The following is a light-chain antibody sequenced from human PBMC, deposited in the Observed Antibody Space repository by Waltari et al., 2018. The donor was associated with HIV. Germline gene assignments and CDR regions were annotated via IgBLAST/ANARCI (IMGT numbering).Light chain of an antibody. V-gene: IGKV3-20*01. J-gene: IGKJ3*01. CDR3: QQYGTSLFT. Sequence: EIVLTQSPGTLSVSPGARVTLSCRASQSVSSNYLAWYQQKPGQAPRILIYGASYRATDIPDRFSGSGSGTDFTLTISRLEPEDFAVYYCQQYGTSLFTFGPGTKVDIK. CDR2: GAS. CDR1: QSVSSNY.